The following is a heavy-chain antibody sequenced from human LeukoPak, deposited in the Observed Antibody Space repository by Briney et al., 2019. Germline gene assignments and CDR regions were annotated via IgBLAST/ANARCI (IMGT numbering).Heavy chain of an antibody. CDR2: IYYSGST. CDR3: ARDRYGMDV. Sequence: PSETLSLTCTVSGGSVSSGSYYWSWIRQPPGKGLEWIGYIYYSGSTNYNPSLKSRVTISVDTSKNQFSLKLSSVTAADTAMYYCARDRYGMDVWGQGTTVTVSS. CDR1: GGSVSSGSYY. V-gene: IGHV4-61*01. J-gene: IGHJ6*02.